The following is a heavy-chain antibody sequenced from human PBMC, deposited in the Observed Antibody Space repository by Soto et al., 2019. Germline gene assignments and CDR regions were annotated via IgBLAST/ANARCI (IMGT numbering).Heavy chain of an antibody. Sequence: GGSLRLSCAASGFTFSNYWMHWVRQAPGKGLVWVSRINSDGSSASYADSVKGRFTISRDNAKNTLYLQMNSLRAEDTAVYYCARDTLELLYYFDYWGQGTLVTVSS. CDR1: GFTFSNYW. CDR3: ARDTLELLYYFDY. CDR2: INSDGSSA. J-gene: IGHJ4*02. V-gene: IGHV3-74*01. D-gene: IGHD1-7*01.